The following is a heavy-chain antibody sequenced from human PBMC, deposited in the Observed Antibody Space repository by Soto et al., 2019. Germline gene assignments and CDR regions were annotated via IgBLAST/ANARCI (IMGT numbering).Heavy chain of an antibody. CDR3: AKDMAAVAGAHFDY. Sequence: GGSLRLSCAASGFTFDDYAMHWVRQAPGKGLEWVSGISWNSGSIGYADSVKGRFTISRDNAKNSLYLQMNSLRAEDTALYYCAKDMAAVAGAHFDYWGQGTLVTVSS. CDR2: ISWNSGSI. CDR1: GFTFDDYA. J-gene: IGHJ4*02. V-gene: IGHV3-9*01. D-gene: IGHD6-19*01.